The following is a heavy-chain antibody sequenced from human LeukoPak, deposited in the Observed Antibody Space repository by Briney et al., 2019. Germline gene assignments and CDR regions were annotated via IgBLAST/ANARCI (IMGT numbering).Heavy chain of an antibody. CDR1: GFTFSNSA. J-gene: IGHJ4*02. Sequence: GGSLRLSCAASGFTFSNSALSWVRQAPGKGLEWVSDISGSGGSTYYADSVKGRFTISRDNSKNTLYLQMNSLRAEDTAVYYCAKGYYGSGSYGWFDYWGQGTLVTVSS. V-gene: IGHV3-23*01. CDR2: ISGSGGST. D-gene: IGHD3-10*01. CDR3: AKGYYGSGSYGWFDY.